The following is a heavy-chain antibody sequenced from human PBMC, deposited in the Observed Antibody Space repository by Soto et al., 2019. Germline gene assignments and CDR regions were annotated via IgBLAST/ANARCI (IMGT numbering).Heavy chain of an antibody. J-gene: IGHJ4*02. CDR1: GGSFSGYY. Sequence: SETLSLTCAVYGGSFSGYYWSWIRQPPGEGLEWIGEINHSGSTNYNPSLKSRVTISVDTSKNQFSLKLSSVTAADTAVYYCARACSSSWYWRANYFDYWGQGTLVTVSS. V-gene: IGHV4-34*01. D-gene: IGHD6-13*01. CDR2: INHSGST. CDR3: ARACSSSWYWRANYFDY.